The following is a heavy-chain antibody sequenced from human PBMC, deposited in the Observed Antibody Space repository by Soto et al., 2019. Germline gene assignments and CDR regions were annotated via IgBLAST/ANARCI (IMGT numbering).Heavy chain of an antibody. CDR2: IYYSGST. CDR3: ARSGGVESMFRGVTNYYYSCMDV. Sequence: PWETLSLTCTVSGGSISSYYWSWIRQPPGKGLEWIGYIYYSGSTNYNPSLKSRVTISVDTSKNQFSLKLSSVTAADTAVYYCARSGGVESMFRGVTNYYYSCMDVWGKGTTDTVS. V-gene: IGHV4-59*08. D-gene: IGHD3-10*01. CDR1: GGSISSYY. J-gene: IGHJ6*03.